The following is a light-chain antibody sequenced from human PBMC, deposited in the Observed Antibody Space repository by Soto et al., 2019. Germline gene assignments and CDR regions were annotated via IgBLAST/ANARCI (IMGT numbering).Light chain of an antibody. V-gene: IGKV3-11*01. Sequence: ETVLTQSPATLSLSPGERATLSCRASQSVSSYLAWYQQKPGQAPRLLIYNASNRATGIPARFSGSGSGTDFTLTISSLEPEDSAVYSCQQRSNWPPYTFGQGTKLEIK. CDR1: QSVSSY. CDR3: QQRSNWPPYT. J-gene: IGKJ2*01. CDR2: NAS.